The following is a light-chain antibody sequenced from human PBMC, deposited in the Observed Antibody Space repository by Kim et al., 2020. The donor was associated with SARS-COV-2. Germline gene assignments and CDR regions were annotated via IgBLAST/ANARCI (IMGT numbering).Light chain of an antibody. CDR2: AAS. CDR3: QQSYSTPRT. J-gene: IGKJ1*01. Sequence: SSVGDRVTITCRASQSISSYLNWYQQKPGKAPKLLIYAASSLQSGVPSRFSGSGSGTDFTLTISSLQPEDFATYYCQQSYSTPRTFGQGTKVDIK. CDR1: QSISSY. V-gene: IGKV1-39*01.